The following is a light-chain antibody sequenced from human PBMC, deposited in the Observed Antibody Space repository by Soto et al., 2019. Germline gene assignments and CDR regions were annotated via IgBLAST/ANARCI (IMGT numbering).Light chain of an antibody. J-gene: IGLJ2*01. CDR2: DVN. V-gene: IGLV2-14*01. Sequence: QSALTQPASVSGSPGQSITLSCTGTSSDIGGYDYVSWYQRHPGKAPKLIIYDVNNRPSGVSNRFSGSKYGNTASLTISGLQDEDEADYYCTSYASGSSHVVFGGSTQLTVL. CDR3: TSYASGSSHVV. CDR1: SSDIGGYDY.